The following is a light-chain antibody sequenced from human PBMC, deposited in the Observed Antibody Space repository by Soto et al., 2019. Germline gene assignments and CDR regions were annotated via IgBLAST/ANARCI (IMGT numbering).Light chain of an antibody. CDR1: QSVSSN. J-gene: IGKJ2*01. V-gene: IGKV3-15*01. Sequence: EIVMTQSPATLSVSPGERATLSCRASQSVSSNLHWYQQKPGQAPRLLIYGASTRATGIPARFSGSGSGTEFSLTISSLQSEDFAVYYCQQYNNWPPYTFGQGTKLEIK. CDR3: QQYNNWPPYT. CDR2: GAS.